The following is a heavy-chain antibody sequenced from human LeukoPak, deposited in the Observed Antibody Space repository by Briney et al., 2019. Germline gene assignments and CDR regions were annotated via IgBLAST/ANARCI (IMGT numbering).Heavy chain of an antibody. J-gene: IGHJ6*02. CDR1: RLTFSHYW. Sequence: GGSLRLSCAASRLTFSHYWMSWVRQAPGKGLEWVAAINQDGDRTEYVDSVKGRFSISRDNSKNTLYLQMNSLRAEDTAVYYCAKRGGYYGSGSYWPYYYYGMDVWGQGTTVTVSS. CDR2: INQDGDRT. D-gene: IGHD3-10*01. V-gene: IGHV3-7*03. CDR3: AKRGGYYGSGSYWPYYYYGMDV.